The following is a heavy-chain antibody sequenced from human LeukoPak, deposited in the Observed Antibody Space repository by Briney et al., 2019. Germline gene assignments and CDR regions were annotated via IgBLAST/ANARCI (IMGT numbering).Heavy chain of an antibody. D-gene: IGHD2-21*01. Sequence: GRSLRLSCAASGFTFDDYAMHWVRQAPGKGLEWVSGISWNSGSIGYADSVKGRFTISRDNAKNSLYLQMNSLRAEDTALYYCAKGPTYLGSEFDYWGQGTLVIVSS. CDR3: AKGPTYLGSEFDY. J-gene: IGHJ4*02. V-gene: IGHV3-9*01. CDR1: GFTFDDYA. CDR2: ISWNSGSI.